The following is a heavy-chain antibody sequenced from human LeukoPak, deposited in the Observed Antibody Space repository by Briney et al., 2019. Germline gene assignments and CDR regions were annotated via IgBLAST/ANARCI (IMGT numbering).Heavy chain of an antibody. CDR2: ISAYNGNT. J-gene: IGHJ4*02. CDR1: GYTFTSYG. Sequence: ASVKVSCKASGYTFTSYGISWVRQAPGQGLEWMGWISAYNGNTNYAQKLQGRFTMTTDTSTSTAYMELRSLRSDDTAVYYCARLWWEHLGGYYFDYWGQGTLVTVSS. CDR3: ARLWWEHLGGYYFDY. D-gene: IGHD1-26*01. V-gene: IGHV1-18*01.